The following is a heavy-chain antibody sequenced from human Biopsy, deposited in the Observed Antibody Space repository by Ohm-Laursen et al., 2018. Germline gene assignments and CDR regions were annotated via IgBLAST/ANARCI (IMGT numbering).Heavy chain of an antibody. D-gene: IGHD2-15*01. CDR3: ARGQDLRGGAEYFQH. CDR2: INPHSGTT. Sequence: ATVKISCKASGYTFTGQYLHWVRQVPGQGLEWMGWINPHSGTTKFAQDFQGRATMTRDTSITTAYMELRRLRSDDTAVYYCARGQDLRGGAEYFQHWGQGALVTVSS. CDR1: GYTFTGQY. V-gene: IGHV1-2*02. J-gene: IGHJ1*01.